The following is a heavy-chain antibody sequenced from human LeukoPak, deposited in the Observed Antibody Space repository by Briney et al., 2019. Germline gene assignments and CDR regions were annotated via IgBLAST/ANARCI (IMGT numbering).Heavy chain of an antibody. D-gene: IGHD3-10*01. V-gene: IGHV4-61*05. J-gene: IGHJ4*02. Sequence: PSETLSLTCTVSGGSISSSSYYWGWIRQPPGKGLEWIGYIYYSGSTNYNPSLKSRVTISVDTSKNQFSLKLSSVTAADTAVYYCAGGIAQNYYYYGSGSYYLDYWGQGTLVTVSS. CDR3: AGGIAQNYYYYGSGSYYLDY. CDR2: IYYSGST. CDR1: GGSISSSSYY.